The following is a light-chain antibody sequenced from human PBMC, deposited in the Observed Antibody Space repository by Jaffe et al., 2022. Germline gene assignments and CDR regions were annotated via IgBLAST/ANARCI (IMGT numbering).Light chain of an antibody. J-gene: IGLJ3*02. V-gene: IGLV2-8*01. CDR2: EVS. CDR1: SSDVGGYNY. Sequence: QSALTQPPSASGSPGQSVTISCTGTSSDVGGYNYVSWYQQHPGKAPKLMIYEVSRRPSGVPDRFSGSKSGNTAYLTVSRLQAEDEADYYCNSYAGSNNLMFGGGTKLTVL. CDR3: NSYAGSNNLM.